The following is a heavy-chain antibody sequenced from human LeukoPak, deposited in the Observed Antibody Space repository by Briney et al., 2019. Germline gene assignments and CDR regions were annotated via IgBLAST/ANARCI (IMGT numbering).Heavy chain of an antibody. V-gene: IGHV3-23*01. CDR1: GFTFSSYA. Sequence: GGSLRLSCAASGFTFSSYAMSWVRQAPGKGLEWVSGISGSGGSTYYADSVKGRFTISRDNSKNTLYLQMHSLRAKDTAVYFCAKDRLGGPYFFHYWGQGTLVTVSS. CDR2: ISGSGGST. D-gene: IGHD3-16*01. J-gene: IGHJ4*02. CDR3: AKDRLGGPYFFHY.